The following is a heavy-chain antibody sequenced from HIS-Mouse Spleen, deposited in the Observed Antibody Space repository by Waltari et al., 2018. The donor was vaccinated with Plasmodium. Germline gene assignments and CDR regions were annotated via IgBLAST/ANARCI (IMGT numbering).Heavy chain of an antibody. CDR2: IKQDGSEK. D-gene: IGHD6-13*01. Sequence: EVQLVESGGGLVQPGGSLRLSCAASGFTFGSYWMSWVRQAPGKGLEWVAKIKQDGSEKYYVDAVKGRVTISRDNAKNSLYLQMNSLRAEDTAVYYCASSWYWYFDLWGRGTLVTVSS. CDR1: GFTFGSYW. J-gene: IGHJ2*01. V-gene: IGHV3-7*01. CDR3: ASSWYWYFDL.